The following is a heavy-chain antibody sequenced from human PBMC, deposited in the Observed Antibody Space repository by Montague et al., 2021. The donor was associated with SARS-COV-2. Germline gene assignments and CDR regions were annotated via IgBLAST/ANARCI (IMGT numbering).Heavy chain of an antibody. CDR2: IYHSGST. D-gene: IGHD6-19*01. CDR3: AKEAGSHDTFDI. V-gene: IGHV4-38-2*02. CDR1: GYSISTGYY. J-gene: IGHJ3*02. Sequence: SETLSLTCTVSGYSISTGYYWGWIRQPPGKGLEWIGTIYHSGSTYFNPSLKSRVTISVDTSKDQFSLNLSSVTAADTAVYYCAKEAGSHDTFDIWGRGTIVTVSS.